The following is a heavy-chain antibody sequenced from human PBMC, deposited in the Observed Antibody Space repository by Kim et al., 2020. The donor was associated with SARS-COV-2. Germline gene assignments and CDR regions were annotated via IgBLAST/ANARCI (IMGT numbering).Heavy chain of an antibody. CDR3: ATDLVVGAPGY. CDR1: GYTLTELF. J-gene: IGHJ4*02. V-gene: IGHV1-24*01. D-gene: IGHD1-26*01. Sequence: ASVKVSCKVSGYTLTELFMHWVRQAPGKGLEWMGGFDPEDGETIYAQQFQGRVTMPEDTSTDTAYMELSRLRSEDTAVYFFATDLVVGAPGYWVQGTLVT. CDR2: FDPEDGET.